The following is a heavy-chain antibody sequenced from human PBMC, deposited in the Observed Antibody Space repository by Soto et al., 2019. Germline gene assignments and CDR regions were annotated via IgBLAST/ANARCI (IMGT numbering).Heavy chain of an antibody. D-gene: IGHD3-9*01. CDR1: DDSINSDKYY. CDR3: ARLEGLATISYYFDF. V-gene: IGHV4-39*01. CDR2: IYYRGNA. Sequence: PSETLSLTCSVSDDSINSDKYYWGWIRQPPGRGLEWIGSIYYRGNAYYNPSLQTRVTISLDKSKSQFSLKLNSVTAADSAVYFCARLEGLATISYYFDFWGPGALVTVSS. J-gene: IGHJ4*02.